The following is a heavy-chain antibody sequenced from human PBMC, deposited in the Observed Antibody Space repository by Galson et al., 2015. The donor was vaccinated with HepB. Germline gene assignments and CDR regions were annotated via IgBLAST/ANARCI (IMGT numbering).Heavy chain of an antibody. CDR3: ARETRYYYDSSGHFDY. CDR1: GGSISSGGYY. D-gene: IGHD3-22*01. J-gene: IGHJ4*02. Sequence: TLSLTCTVSGGSISSGGYYWSWIRQHPGKGLEWIGYIYYSGSTYYNPSLKSRVTISVDTSKNQFSLKLSSVTAADTAVYYCARETRYYYDSSGHFDYWGQGTLVTVSS. CDR2: IYYSGST. V-gene: IGHV4-31*03.